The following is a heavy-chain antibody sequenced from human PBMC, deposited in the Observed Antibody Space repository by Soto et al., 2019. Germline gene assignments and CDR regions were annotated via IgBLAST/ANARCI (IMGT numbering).Heavy chain of an antibody. D-gene: IGHD3-10*01. V-gene: IGHV4-34*01. CDR3: ARGKISARGVLFDY. Sequence: QVQLQQWGAGLLKPSETLSLTCAVYGGSFSGYYWSWIRQPPGKGLEWIGEINHSGSTNYNPSLKSRVTISVDPSKNQFSLKLSSVTAADTAVYYCARGKISARGVLFDYWGQGTLVTVSS. CDR2: INHSGST. CDR1: GGSFSGYY. J-gene: IGHJ4*02.